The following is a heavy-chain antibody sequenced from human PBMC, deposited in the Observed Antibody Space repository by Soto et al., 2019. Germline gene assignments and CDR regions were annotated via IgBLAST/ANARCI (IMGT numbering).Heavy chain of an antibody. V-gene: IGHV3-9*01. CDR3: AKDSLYCSGGSCYSIHYYGMDV. J-gene: IGHJ6*02. CDR2: ISWNSGSI. D-gene: IGHD2-15*01. CDR1: GFTFDDYA. Sequence: EVQLVESGGGLVQPGRSLRLSCAASGFTFDDYAMHWVRQAPGKGLEWVSGISWNSGSIGYADSVKGRFTISRDNAKNSLYLQMNSLSAEDTALYYCAKDSLYCSGGSCYSIHYYGMDVWGQGTTVTVSS.